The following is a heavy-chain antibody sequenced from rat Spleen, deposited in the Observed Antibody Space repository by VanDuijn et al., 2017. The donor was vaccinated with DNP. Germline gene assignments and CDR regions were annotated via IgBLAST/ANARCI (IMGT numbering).Heavy chain of an antibody. CDR3: AKPDY. CDR2: IGSPAYAP. J-gene: IGHJ2*01. CDR1: GFTFSAYY. V-gene: IGHV5-25*01. Sequence: EVQLVESGGGLVQPGRSLKLSCAASGFTFSAYYMAWVRQAPAKGLEWVAYIGSPAYAPYYADSVKGRFTISRDNAGSTLFLQMDSLRSEDTAAYYCAKPDYWGQGVMVTVSS.